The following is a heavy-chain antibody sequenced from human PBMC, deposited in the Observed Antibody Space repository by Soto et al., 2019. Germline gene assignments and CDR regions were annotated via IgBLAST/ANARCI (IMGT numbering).Heavy chain of an antibody. CDR2: IIPIFGAA. Sequence: SVKVSCKASGGTFSSYAISWVRQAPGQGLEWMGGIIPIFGAANYAQKFQGRVTITADKSTSTAYMELSSLRSEDTAVYYCARDALYDYVWGSYRPYYFDYWGQGTLVTVSS. CDR1: GGTFSSYA. CDR3: ARDALYDYVWGSYRPYYFDY. V-gene: IGHV1-69*06. J-gene: IGHJ4*02. D-gene: IGHD3-16*02.